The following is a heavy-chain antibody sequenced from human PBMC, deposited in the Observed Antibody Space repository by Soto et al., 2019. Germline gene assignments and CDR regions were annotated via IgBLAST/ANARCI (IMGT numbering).Heavy chain of an antibody. CDR2: MKPKSGGT. J-gene: IGHJ6*02. Sequence: QVQLVQSGAEVRKPGASVRVSCKASGYSFTGHDVNWVRQASGQGLEWMGWMKPKSGGTGYAQKFQGRVTLTRDTSINTTYMDLSGLPSQDTAVYYCVKVAELKSGYDHAMDVWGQGTTVTVSS. D-gene: IGHD5-12*01. V-gene: IGHV1-8*01. CDR1: GYSFTGHD. CDR3: VKVAELKSGYDHAMDV.